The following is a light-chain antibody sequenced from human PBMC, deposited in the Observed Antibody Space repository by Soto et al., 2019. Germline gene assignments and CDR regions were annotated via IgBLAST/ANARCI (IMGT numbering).Light chain of an antibody. CDR2: EVS. J-gene: IGLJ1*01. V-gene: IGLV2-14*01. Sequence: QSVLTQPASVSGSPGQSITISCSGGTSDIGTYNYVSWYQHHPGKVPKVMIYEVSNRPSGVSNRFSGSKSGNTASLTISGLQSEDEADYYCSSYTSSAAYLFGTGTKVTV. CDR1: TSDIGTYNY. CDR3: SSYTSSAAYL.